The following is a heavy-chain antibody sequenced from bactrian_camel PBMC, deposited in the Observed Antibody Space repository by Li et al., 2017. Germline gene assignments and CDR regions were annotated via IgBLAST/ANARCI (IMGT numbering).Heavy chain of an antibody. CDR1: DDPTSKYYMDNTYC. CDR2: IDSAGKT. CDR3: AAHLIYSVACSNYDGRFFGY. J-gene: IGHJ6*01. D-gene: IGHD4*01. V-gene: IGHV3S53*01. Sequence: HVQLVESGGGSVQAGGSLRLSCKVTDDPTSKYYMDNTYCMGWFRQAPGKEREGVAAIDSAGKTSYADSVKGRFTISKDNVKNTLYLQINSLKPEDTATYYCAAHLIYSVACSNYDGRFFGYWGQGTQVTVS.